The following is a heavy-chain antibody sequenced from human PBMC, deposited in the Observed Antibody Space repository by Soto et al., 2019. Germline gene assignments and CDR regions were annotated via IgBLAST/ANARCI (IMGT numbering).Heavy chain of an antibody. V-gene: IGHV3-23*01. CDR3: AKDRSSTSCYGFDY. J-gene: IGHJ4*02. Sequence: GGSLRLSCAASAFTFRNYAMSWVRQAPGKGLEWVSAIGDSGATTYYADSVKGRFTISRDNSKNTLYLQMNNLRAEDTAFYYCAKDRSSTSCYGFDYWGPGDLVTVSS. D-gene: IGHD2-2*01. CDR1: AFTFRNYA. CDR2: IGDSGATT.